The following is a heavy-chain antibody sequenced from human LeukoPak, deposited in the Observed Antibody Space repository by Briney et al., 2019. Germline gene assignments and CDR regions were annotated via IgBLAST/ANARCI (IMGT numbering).Heavy chain of an antibody. V-gene: IGHV3-23*01. D-gene: IGHD6-13*01. Sequence: GGSLRLSCAASGFSFSNYAMSWVRQAPGRGPEWVSAINPRGDKTYYADSLRGRFTISRDNSKNTLYLQMNSLRAEDTAVYYCARDHRYSSSLFDYWGQGTLVTVSS. J-gene: IGHJ4*02. CDR3: ARDHRYSSSLFDY. CDR1: GFSFSNYA. CDR2: INPRGDKT.